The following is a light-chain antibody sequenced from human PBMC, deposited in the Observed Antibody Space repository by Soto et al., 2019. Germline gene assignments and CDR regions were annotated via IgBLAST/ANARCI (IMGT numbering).Light chain of an antibody. CDR3: QDYCSSPCT. J-gene: IGKJ1*01. Sequence: EIVLAQSPGTLSLSPGDRASLSCRASQSFNSCYLDWFQQRPGQAPRLRIDAKSSRAANIPDRFSGSGSGTDFTLAINGLEAEDCVVSYYQDYCSSPCTVGQGTKVEIK. CDR2: AKS. CDR1: QSFNSCY. V-gene: IGKV3-20*01.